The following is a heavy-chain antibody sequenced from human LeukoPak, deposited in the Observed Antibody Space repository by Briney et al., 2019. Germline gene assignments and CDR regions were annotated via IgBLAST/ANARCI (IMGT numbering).Heavy chain of an antibody. V-gene: IGHV3-30-3*01. J-gene: IGHJ2*01. CDR2: ISYDGSNK. CDR3: AREYGPWYFDL. CDR1: GFTFSSYA. D-gene: IGHD2-8*01. Sequence: GGSLRLSCAASGFTFSSYAMHWVRQAPGKGLEWVAVISYDGSNKYYADSVKGRFTISRDNSKNTLYLQMNSLRAEDTAVYYCAREYGPWYFDLWGRGTLVTVSS.